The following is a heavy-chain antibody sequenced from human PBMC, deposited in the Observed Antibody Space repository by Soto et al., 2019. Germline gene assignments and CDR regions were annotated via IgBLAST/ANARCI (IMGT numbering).Heavy chain of an antibody. Sequence: ASVKVSCKASGYTFTNYGIAWVRQAPGEGLEWMGWISAYNQNTNYAQKFQGRVTLTTETSTSTAYMELSSLASDDTAVYYCARSGASCGSYTCLFDSLWGQGTLVTVSS. CDR3: ARSGASCGSYTCLFDSL. CDR1: GYTFTNYG. D-gene: IGHD3-16*01. CDR2: ISAYNQNT. V-gene: IGHV1-18*01. J-gene: IGHJ4*02.